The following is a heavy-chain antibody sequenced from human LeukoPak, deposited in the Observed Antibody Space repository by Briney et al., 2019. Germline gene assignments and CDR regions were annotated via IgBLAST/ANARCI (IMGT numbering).Heavy chain of an antibody. D-gene: IGHD3-22*01. CDR1: GFTFSSHW. CDR3: ARGYRGRSGYYYDSYFDY. V-gene: IGHV3-7*05. Sequence: PGGSLRPSCAASGFTFSSHWMTWVRQAPGKGLEWVANINQDGSEEYYVDSLMGRFSISRDNTKKSLYLRMNSLRADDTAVYYCARGYRGRSGYYYDSYFDYWGQGTQVTVSS. J-gene: IGHJ4*02. CDR2: INQDGSEE.